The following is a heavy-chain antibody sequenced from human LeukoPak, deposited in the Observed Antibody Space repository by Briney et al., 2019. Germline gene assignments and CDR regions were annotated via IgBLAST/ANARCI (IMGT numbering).Heavy chain of an antibody. J-gene: IGHJ4*02. D-gene: IGHD2-21*01. Sequence: SGPTLVKPTQTLTLPCTFSGFSLGTRGVGVGWIRQPPGKALEWLALIYWDDDKRYSPSLKSRLTITKDTSKNQVVLTMTNMDPVDTATYYCAYRPYWGSFDYWGQGTLVTVSS. CDR2: IYWDDDK. V-gene: IGHV2-5*02. CDR1: GFSLGTRGVG. CDR3: AYRPYWGSFDY.